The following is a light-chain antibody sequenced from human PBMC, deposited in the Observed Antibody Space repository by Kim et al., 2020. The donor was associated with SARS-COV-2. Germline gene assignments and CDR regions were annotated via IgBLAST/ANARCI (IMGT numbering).Light chain of an antibody. CDR1: QGIGTS. Sequence: AFQLAQSPSSLSASVGDRVTITCRASQGIGTSLAWYRQRPGKAPQLLMEGTSTLESGVPSGFTGSGSGTDFILTISSLQPEDFATYYCQQFKSFPPTFGQGTKVDIK. J-gene: IGKJ1*01. CDR2: GTS. V-gene: IGKV1-13*02. CDR3: QQFKSFPPT.